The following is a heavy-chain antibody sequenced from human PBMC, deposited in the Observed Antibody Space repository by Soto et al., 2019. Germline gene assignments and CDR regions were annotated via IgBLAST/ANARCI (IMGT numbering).Heavy chain of an antibody. Sequence: SETLSLTCAVYGGSFSGYYWSCIRQPPGKGLEWIGEINHSGSTNYNPSLKSRVTISVDTSKNQFSLKLSSVTAADTAVYYCARGLTVREAHRYGSYYYYGMDVWGQGTTVTVSS. CDR1: GGSFSGYY. D-gene: IGHD3-10*01. J-gene: IGHJ6*02. V-gene: IGHV4-34*01. CDR3: ARGLTVREAHRYGSYYYYGMDV. CDR2: INHSGST.